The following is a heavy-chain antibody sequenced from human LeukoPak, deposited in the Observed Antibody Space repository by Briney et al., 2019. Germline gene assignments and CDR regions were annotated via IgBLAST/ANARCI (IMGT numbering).Heavy chain of an antibody. J-gene: IGHJ4*02. CDR2: IYTSGST. Sequence: RIYTSGSTNYNPSLKSRVTISVDTSKNQFSLKLSSVTAADTAVYYCARAGRTVATIREFDNWGQGTLVTVSS. V-gene: IGHV4-4*07. CDR3: ARAGRTVATIREFDN. D-gene: IGHD5-12*01.